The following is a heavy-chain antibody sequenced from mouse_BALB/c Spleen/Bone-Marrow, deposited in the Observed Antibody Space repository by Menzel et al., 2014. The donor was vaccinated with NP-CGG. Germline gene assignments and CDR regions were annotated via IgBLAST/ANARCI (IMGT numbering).Heavy chain of an antibody. CDR3: AKNNKYGNYGRLDAMDY. Sequence: AMLVESGPSLVQPSQSLSITCTVSGFSLTSYGVHWVRQSPGKGLEWLGVIWRGGSTDYNAAFMSRLSITKDNSKSQVFFKMNSLQADDTAIYYCAKNNKYGNYGRLDAMDYWGQGTSVTVSS. J-gene: IGHJ4*01. CDR1: GFSLTSYG. CDR2: IWRGGST. D-gene: IGHD2-10*02. V-gene: IGHV2-5-1*01.